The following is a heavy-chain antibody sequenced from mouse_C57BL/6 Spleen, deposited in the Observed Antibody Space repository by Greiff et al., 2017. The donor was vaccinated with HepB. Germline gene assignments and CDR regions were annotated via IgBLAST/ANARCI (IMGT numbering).Heavy chain of an antibody. V-gene: IGHV1-18*01. CDR3: AGGFGAMDY. J-gene: IGHJ4*01. Sequence: EVQRVESGPELVKPGASVKIPCKASGYTFTDYNMDWAKQSHGKSLEWIGDINPNNGGTIYNQKFKGKATLTVDKSSSTAYMELRSLTSEDTAVYYCAGGFGAMDYWGQGTSVTVSS. CDR2: INPNNGGT. CDR1: GYTFTDYN.